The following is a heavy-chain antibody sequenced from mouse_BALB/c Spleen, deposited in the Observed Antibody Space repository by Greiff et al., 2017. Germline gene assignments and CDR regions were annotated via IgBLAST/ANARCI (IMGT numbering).Heavy chain of an antibody. D-gene: IGHD1-1*01. CDR3: ARHYYGSSWYFDV. CDR1: GFTFSSYT. J-gene: IGHJ1*01. V-gene: IGHV5-12-2*01. Sequence: EVKLVESGGGLVQPGGSLKLSCAASGFTFSSYTMSWVRQTPEKRLEWVAYISNGGGSTYYPDTVKGRFTISRDNAKNTLYLQMSSLKSEDTAMYYCARHYYGSSWYFDVWGAGTTVTVSS. CDR2: ISNGGGST.